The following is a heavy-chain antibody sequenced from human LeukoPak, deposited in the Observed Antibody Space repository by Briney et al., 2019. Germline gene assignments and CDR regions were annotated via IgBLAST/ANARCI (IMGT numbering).Heavy chain of an antibody. CDR3: ARGLSGRNWFDP. CDR1: GYTFTSYY. J-gene: IGHJ5*02. D-gene: IGHD1-26*01. V-gene: IGHV1-46*01. CDR2: INPSGGST. Sequence: ASVKVSCKASGYTFTSYYLHWVRQAPGQGLEWMGIINPSGGSTSYAQKFQGRVTMTRDTSTSTVCMELSSLRSEDTAVYYCARGLSGRNWFDPWGQGTLVTVSS.